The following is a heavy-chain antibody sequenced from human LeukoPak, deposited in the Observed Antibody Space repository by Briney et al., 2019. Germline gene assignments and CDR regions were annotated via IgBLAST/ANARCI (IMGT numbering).Heavy chain of an antibody. CDR2: MNPNSGNT. CDR3: ARVTQGYLVGGSYSGMDG. D-gene: IGHD1-26*01. Sequence: ASVKVSCKASGYTFTSYDINWVRQATGQGLEWMGWMNPNSGNTGYAQRFQGRVTMTRNTSISTAYMELSSLRSEDTAVYYCARVTQGYLVGGSYSGMDGWGQGNTVTVSS. CDR1: GYTFTSYD. V-gene: IGHV1-8*01. J-gene: IGHJ6*02.